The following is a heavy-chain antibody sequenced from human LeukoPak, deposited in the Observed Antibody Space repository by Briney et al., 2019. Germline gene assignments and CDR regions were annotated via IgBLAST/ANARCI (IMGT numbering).Heavy chain of an antibody. D-gene: IGHD6-19*01. V-gene: IGHV1-3*01. CDR1: GYTFTSYA. CDR3: ARDWGYSSGWLEYFQH. CDR2: INAGNGNT. Sequence: ASVKVSCKASGYTFTSYAMHWVRQAPGQRLEWMGWINAGNGNTKYSQKFQGRVTITTDTSTTTAYMELRSLRSDDTAVYYCARDWGYSSGWLEYFQHWGQGTLVTVSS. J-gene: IGHJ1*01.